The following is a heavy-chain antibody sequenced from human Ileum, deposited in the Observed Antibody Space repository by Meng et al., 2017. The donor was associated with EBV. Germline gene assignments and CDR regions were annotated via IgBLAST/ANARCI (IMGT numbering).Heavy chain of an antibody. J-gene: IGHJ4*02. CDR1: GCPFSSTTW. CDR3: ARVGQWLPINY. Sequence: QVRLQESGPGRGQPVGPRPLTCAALGCPFSSTTWWGWVSQPPGKGLVWIGEIEHSGSTNYNPSLKSRVTISVDKSKNQFSLNLSSVTAADTAVYYCARVGQWLPINYWGQGTLVTVSS. D-gene: IGHD6-19*01. CDR2: IEHSGST. V-gene: IGHV4-4*02.